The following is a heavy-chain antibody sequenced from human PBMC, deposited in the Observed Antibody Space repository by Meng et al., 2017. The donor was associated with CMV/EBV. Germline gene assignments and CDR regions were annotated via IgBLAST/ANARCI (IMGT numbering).Heavy chain of an antibody. CDR1: GYTFTRYD. D-gene: IGHD3-3*01. J-gene: IGHJ4*02. V-gene: IGHV1-8*03. Sequence: ASVTVSCKASGYTFTRYDINWVRQATGQGLEWMGWMNPNCGNTGYAQKFQGRVTITRNSSISTAYMELSSLRSEDTAVYYCARGRPRITIFGVVTSIHFDYWGQGTLVTVSS. CDR2: MNPNCGNT. CDR3: ARGRPRITIFGVVTSIHFDY.